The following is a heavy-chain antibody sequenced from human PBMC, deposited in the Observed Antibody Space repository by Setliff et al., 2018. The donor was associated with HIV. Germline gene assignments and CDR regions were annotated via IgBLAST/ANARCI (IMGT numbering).Heavy chain of an antibody. CDR3: AKGAGFYGDYTFDH. J-gene: IGHJ4*02. D-gene: IGHD4-17*01. V-gene: IGHV4-59*11. CDR1: GASITSHY. Sequence: ASETLSLTCTVSGASITSHYWSWIRQSPGRELEWIGYIYSTGSTNYNPSLQSRVTISMVASRNQFSLKVTSVTAADTAVYYCAKGAGFYGDYTFDHWGQGRQVTVSS. CDR2: IYSTGST.